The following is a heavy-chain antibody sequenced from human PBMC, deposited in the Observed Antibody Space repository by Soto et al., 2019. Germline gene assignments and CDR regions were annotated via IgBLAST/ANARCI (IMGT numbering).Heavy chain of an antibody. CDR1: GISLSTSGVG. CDR3: AHRRISTPGVNLDM. Sequence: QITLKESGPTLVKPTQTLTLTCTFSGISLSTSGVGVGWIRQPPGKALEWLALIYWDDDKRYSPSLKRRIIITKDTSKNPVVLTMNNMDPVDTVTYYCAHRRISTPGVNLDMWCQRTTVTVSS. V-gene: IGHV2-5*02. CDR2: IYWDDDK. J-gene: IGHJ3*02. D-gene: IGHD2-8*01.